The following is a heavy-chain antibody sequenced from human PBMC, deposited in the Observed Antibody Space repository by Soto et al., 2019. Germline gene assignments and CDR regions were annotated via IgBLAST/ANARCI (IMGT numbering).Heavy chain of an antibody. CDR1: GFSLSSRGVG. J-gene: IGHJ6*02. CDR2: IYWDDDK. Sequence: QITLKESGPTLVKPTQTLTLTCTFSGFSLSSRGVGVGWVRQPPGKALEWLALIYWDDDKRYSPSLKSRLTITKDTSKNQVVLTMTNMDPVDTATYYCAHHVSRQQLGFYYYYGMDVWGQGTTVTVSS. V-gene: IGHV2-5*02. D-gene: IGHD6-13*01. CDR3: AHHVSRQQLGFYYYYGMDV.